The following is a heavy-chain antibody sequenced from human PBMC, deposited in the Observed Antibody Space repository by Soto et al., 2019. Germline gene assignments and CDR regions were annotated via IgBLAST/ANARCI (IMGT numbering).Heavy chain of an antibody. Sequence: QVQLVESGGGVVQPGRSLRLSCAASGFTFSSYGMHWVRQAPGKGLEWVAGISYDGSNKYYADSVKGRFTISRDNSKNTLYLPMTSLRAEDTAVYYCAKGSSSWSFDYWGQGTLVTVSS. J-gene: IGHJ4*02. CDR3: AKGSSSWSFDY. V-gene: IGHV3-30*18. CDR2: ISYDGSNK. D-gene: IGHD6-13*01. CDR1: GFTFSSYG.